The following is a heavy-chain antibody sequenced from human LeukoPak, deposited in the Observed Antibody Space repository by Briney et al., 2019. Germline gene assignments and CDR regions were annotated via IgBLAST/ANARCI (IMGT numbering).Heavy chain of an antibody. CDR3: ASSRIFGNAMDV. J-gene: IGHJ6*02. V-gene: IGHV3-11*03. D-gene: IGHD3-3*01. CDR2: ISSSSSYI. Sequence: GGSLRLSCAASGFTFSDYYMTWIRQAPGKGLEWVSSISSSSSYIYYADSVKGRFTISRDNAKNRVDLQVNSLRAEDTAVYYCASSRIFGNAMDVWGQGTTVTVSS. CDR1: GFTFSDYY.